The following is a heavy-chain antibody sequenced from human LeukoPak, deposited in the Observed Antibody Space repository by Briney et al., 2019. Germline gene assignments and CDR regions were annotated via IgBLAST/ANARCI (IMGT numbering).Heavy chain of an antibody. V-gene: IGHV3-33*01. CDR1: GSTFSSYG. CDR2: IWYDASNK. D-gene: IGHD2-2*01. Sequence: PGGSLRLSCAASGSTFSSYGMHWVRQAPGEGLEWVAVIWYDASNKHYADSVKGRFTISRDNSKNTLYLQMNSLRAEDTAVYYCARDLTPIGVPAYLADWGQGTLVTVSS. CDR3: ARDLTPIGVPAYLAD. J-gene: IGHJ4*02.